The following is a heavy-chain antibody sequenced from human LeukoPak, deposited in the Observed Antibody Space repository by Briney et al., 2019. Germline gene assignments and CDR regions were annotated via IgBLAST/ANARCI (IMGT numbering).Heavy chain of an antibody. V-gene: IGHV3-30*01. J-gene: IGHJ4*02. Sequence: GKSLRLSCAASELTFINFAMHWIRKAPGKGLEWVSLISSGGTYEYYADSVKGRFTISRDNSKNTLYLQLNSLRAEDTAVYYCARDSTYYYDSGSSGPHYFDNWGQGTLVTVSS. CDR1: ELTFINFA. D-gene: IGHD3-10*01. CDR3: ARDSTYYYDSGSSGPHYFDN. CDR2: ISSGGTYE.